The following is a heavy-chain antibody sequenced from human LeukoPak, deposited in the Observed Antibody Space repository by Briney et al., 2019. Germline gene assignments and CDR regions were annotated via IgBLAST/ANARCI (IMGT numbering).Heavy chain of an antibody. CDR2: IYYSGST. V-gene: IGHV4-59*01. CDR3: ARVATMVRGALKPPWMDV. J-gene: IGHJ6*04. Sequence: SETLSLTCTVSGGSISSYYWSWIRQPPGKGLEWIGYIYYSGSTNYNPSLKSRVTISVDTSKNQFSLKLSSVTAADTAVYYCARVATMVRGALKPPWMDVWGKGTTVTVSS. D-gene: IGHD3-10*01. CDR1: GGSISSYY.